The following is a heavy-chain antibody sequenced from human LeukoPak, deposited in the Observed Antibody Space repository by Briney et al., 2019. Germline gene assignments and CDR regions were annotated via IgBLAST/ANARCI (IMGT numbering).Heavy chain of an antibody. CDR1: GYSISSGYY. CDR2: VYHSGST. D-gene: IGHD2/OR15-2a*01. J-gene: IGHJ3*02. Sequence: SETLSLTCVVSGYSISSGYYWGWIRQSPGKGLEWIGNVYHSGSTYYNPSLKSRVTISVDTSKNQFSLNLRSVTAADTALYYXARVXXXQVXDFNMWXQGTMVTVSS. CDR3: ARVXXXQVXDFNM. V-gene: IGHV4-38-2*01.